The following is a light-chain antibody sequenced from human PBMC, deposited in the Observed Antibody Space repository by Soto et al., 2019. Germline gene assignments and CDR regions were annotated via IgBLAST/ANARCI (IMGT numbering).Light chain of an antibody. V-gene: IGLV2-8*01. CDR2: EVS. CDR3: NSYAGSNNV. CDR1: SSDVGGYNY. Sequence: LTQPPSASGSPGQSVTISCTGTSSDVGGYNYVSWYQQHPGKAPKLMIYEVSQRPSGVPDRFSGSKSGNTASLTVSGLQAEDEADYYCNSYAGSNNVFGTGTKVTVL. J-gene: IGLJ1*01.